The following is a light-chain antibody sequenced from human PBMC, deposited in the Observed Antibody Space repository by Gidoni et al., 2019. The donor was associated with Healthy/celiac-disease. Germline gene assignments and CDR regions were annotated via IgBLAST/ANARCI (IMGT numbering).Light chain of an antibody. CDR3: QSYDSSLSGVV. J-gene: IGLJ2*01. V-gene: IGLV1-40*01. CDR1: SSNIGAGYD. Sequence: QSVLTQPPAVSGAPGQRVTISCAGSSSNIGAGYDVHWYHQLPGTAPKLLIYGNSNRPSVVPDRFSGSKSGTSASLAITGLQAEDEADYYCQSYDSSLSGVVFGGGTKLTVL. CDR2: GNS.